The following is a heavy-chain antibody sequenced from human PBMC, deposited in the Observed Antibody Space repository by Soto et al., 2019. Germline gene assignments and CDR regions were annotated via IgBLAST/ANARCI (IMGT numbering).Heavy chain of an antibody. Sequence: GGSLRLSCAASGFTFSSYSMNWVRQAPGKGLEWVSYISSSSSTIYYEDSVKGRFTISRDNSKNTLYLQMNSLRAEDTAVYYCAKDQGSSWYEIDYGGQGTLVPVPS. D-gene: IGHD6-13*01. CDR2: ISSSSSTI. J-gene: IGHJ4*02. CDR1: GFTFSSYS. CDR3: AKDQGSSWYEIDY. V-gene: IGHV3-48*01.